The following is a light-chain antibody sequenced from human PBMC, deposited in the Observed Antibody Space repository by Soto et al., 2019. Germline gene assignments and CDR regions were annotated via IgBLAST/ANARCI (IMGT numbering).Light chain of an antibody. CDR2: GAS. CDR1: QDIRKD. Sequence: AIQMTQSPSSLSASVGDRVTITCRASQDIRKDLAWYQQKPGKAPQILIYGASTLQTGVASRFSGSGSATDFTLTISSLQPEDSAAYYCLHDYNYPFTFGQGTKVAIK. CDR3: LHDYNYPFT. J-gene: IGKJ2*01. V-gene: IGKV1-6*01.